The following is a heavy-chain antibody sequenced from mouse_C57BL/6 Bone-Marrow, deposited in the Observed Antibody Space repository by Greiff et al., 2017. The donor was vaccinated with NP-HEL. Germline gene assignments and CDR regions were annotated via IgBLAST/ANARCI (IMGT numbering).Heavy chain of an antibody. CDR2: INPSSGYT. Sequence: VQLQQSGAELARPGASVKMSCKASGYTFTSYTMHWVKQRPGQGLEWIGYINPSSGYTKYNQKFKDKATLTADKPSSTAYMQLSSLTSEDSAVYYCAREADPYFDYWGQGTTLTVSA. J-gene: IGHJ2*01. CDR3: AREADPYFDY. V-gene: IGHV1-4*01. CDR1: GYTFTSYT.